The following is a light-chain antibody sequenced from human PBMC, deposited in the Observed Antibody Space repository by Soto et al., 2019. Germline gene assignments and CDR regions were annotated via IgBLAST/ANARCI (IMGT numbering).Light chain of an antibody. CDR2: AAS. Sequence: AIRMTQSPSSLSASTGDRVTITCRASQGISSYLAWYQQKPGKAPKLLIYAASTLQSGVPSRFSGSGSGTDFTLTISFLQSEDFATYYCHQYYSYPLTFGGGTKVEIK. J-gene: IGKJ4*01. CDR3: HQYYSYPLT. V-gene: IGKV1-8*01. CDR1: QGISSY.